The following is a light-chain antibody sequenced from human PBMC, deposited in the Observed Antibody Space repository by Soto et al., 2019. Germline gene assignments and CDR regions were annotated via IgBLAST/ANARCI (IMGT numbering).Light chain of an antibody. CDR1: STDVGAYNY. J-gene: IGLJ2*01. Sequence: QSALTQPPSASGCPGQSVTISCTGTSTDVGAYNYVSWYQQHPGKAPKLMIYEVTKRPSGVPDRFSGSKSGNTASLTVSGLQAEDEADYYCSSYAGSKNLIFGGGTKLTVL. CDR2: EVT. CDR3: SSYAGSKNLI. V-gene: IGLV2-8*01.